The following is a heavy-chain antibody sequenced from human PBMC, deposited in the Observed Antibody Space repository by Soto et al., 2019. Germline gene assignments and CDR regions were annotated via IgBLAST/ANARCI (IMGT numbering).Heavy chain of an antibody. CDR1: GGTFSSYV. V-gene: IGHV1-69*13. CDR2: IIPIFGTA. Sequence: SVKVSCKASGGTFSSYVISWVRQAPGQGLEWMGGIIPIFGTANYAQKFQGRVTITADESTSTAYMELSSLRSEDTAVYYCARPYYYDSSGYPDYFDYWGQGTLVTVSS. CDR3: ARPYYYDSSGYPDYFDY. J-gene: IGHJ4*02. D-gene: IGHD3-22*01.